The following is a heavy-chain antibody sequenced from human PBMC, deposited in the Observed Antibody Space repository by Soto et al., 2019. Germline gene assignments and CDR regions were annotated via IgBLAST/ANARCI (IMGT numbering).Heavy chain of an antibody. D-gene: IGHD6-19*01. J-gene: IGHJ5*02. Sequence: SETLSLTCAVSGYSISSGYYWGWIRQPPGKGLEWIGSIYRSGSTYYNPSLKSRVTISVDTSKSQFSLKLSSVTAADTAVYYWARWERIAVAGAWGQGTLVTVSS. V-gene: IGHV4-38-2*01. CDR3: ARWERIAVAGA. CDR1: GYSISSGYY. CDR2: IYRSGST.